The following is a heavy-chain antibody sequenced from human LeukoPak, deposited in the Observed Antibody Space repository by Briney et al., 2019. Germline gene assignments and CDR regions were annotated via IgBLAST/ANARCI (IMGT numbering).Heavy chain of an antibody. J-gene: IGHJ4*02. D-gene: IGHD1-26*01. CDR2: ISSSSSYI. V-gene: IGHV3-21*01. CDR1: GFTFSSYS. CDR3: ARDAIVGATPFDY. Sequence: GGSLRLSCAASGFTFSSYSMNWVRQAPGKGLEWVSSISSSSSYIYYADSVKGRFTISRDNAKNSLYLQMSSLRAEDTAVYYCARDAIVGATPFDYWGQGTLVTVSS.